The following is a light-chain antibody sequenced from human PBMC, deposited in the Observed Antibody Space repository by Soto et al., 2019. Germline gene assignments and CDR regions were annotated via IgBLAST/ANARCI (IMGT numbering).Light chain of an antibody. Sequence: QSVLTQPASVSGSPGQSIAISCTGTSSDVGSYNSVSWYQQFPGKAPKLLIYSNDQRPSAVPGRFSGSKSGTSASLAISGLLSEDEADYYCATWDDSLNVVFGGGTKLTVL. J-gene: IGLJ2*01. CDR3: ATWDDSLNVV. CDR1: SSDVGSYNS. V-gene: IGLV1-44*01. CDR2: SND.